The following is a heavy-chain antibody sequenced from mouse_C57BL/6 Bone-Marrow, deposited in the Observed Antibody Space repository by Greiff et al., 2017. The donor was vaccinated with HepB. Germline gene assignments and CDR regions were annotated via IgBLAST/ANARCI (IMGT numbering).Heavy chain of an antibody. CDR1: GFTFSDYG. D-gene: IGHD4-1*01. CDR2: ISSGSSTI. CDR3: ASPLGPYAMDY. J-gene: IGHJ4*01. V-gene: IGHV5-17*01. Sequence: DVKLVESGGGLVKPGGSLKLSCAASGFTFSDYGMHWVRQAPEKGLEWVAYISSGSSTIYYADTVKGRFTISRDNAKNTLFLQMTSLRSEDTAMYYCASPLGPYAMDYWGQGTSVTVSS.